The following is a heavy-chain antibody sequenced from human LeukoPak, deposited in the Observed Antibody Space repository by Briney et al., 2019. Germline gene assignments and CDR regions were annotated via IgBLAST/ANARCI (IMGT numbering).Heavy chain of an antibody. CDR1: GGSISSSSYY. CDR2: ISYSGST. V-gene: IGHV4-39*01. CDR3: ARLRDYYYYCMDV. Sequence: SETLSLTCTVSGGSISSSSYYWGWIRQSPGTGLEWIGSISYSGSTYYNPSLKSRVIVSVDTSKKQFSLKLSSVTAADTAVYYCARLRDYYYYCMDVWGKGTPVTVSS. J-gene: IGHJ6*03.